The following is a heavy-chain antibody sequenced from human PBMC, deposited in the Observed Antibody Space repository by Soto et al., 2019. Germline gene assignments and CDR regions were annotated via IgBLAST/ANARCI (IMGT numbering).Heavy chain of an antibody. CDR3: ARDRTFNFYYGMDV. CDR1: VFTFKDFA. CDR2: ISGSGVST. J-gene: IGHJ6*02. V-gene: IGHV3-23*01. Sequence: GWSLRLSCAASVFTFKDFAMSWVRLAPGRGLEWVSGISGSGVSTYYAASVKGRFTISRDNSKITVYLQMNSLRDEDTAIYYCARDRTFNFYYGMDVWGQGTTVTVSS.